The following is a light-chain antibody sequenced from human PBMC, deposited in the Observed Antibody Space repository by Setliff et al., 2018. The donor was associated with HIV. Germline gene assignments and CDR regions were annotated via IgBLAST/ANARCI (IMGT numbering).Light chain of an antibody. V-gene: IGLV2-23*02. CDR1: SSDVGSYNP. CDR3: CSYAGSGTYV. J-gene: IGLJ1*01. Sequence: QSALTQPASVSGSPGQSITISCTGTSSDVGSYNPVSWYQQHPGKAPKLMIYDVSKRPSGVSNRFSGSKSGNTASLTISGLQAEDEADYYCCSYAGSGTYVFGTGTKVTVL. CDR2: DVS.